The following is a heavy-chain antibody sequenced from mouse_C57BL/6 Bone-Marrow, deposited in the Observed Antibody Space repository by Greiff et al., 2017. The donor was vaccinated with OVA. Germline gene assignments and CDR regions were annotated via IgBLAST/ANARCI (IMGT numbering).Heavy chain of an antibody. CDR1: GYAFTNYL. Sequence: VQLQQSGAELVRPGTSVKVSCTASGYAFTNYLIEWVKQRPGQGLEWIGVINPGSGGTNYNEKFKGKATLTADKTSSTAYMQLSSLTSEDSAVYCCARGVDYRGQGTSVTVSS. V-gene: IGHV1-54*01. CDR3: ARGVDY. CDR2: INPGSGGT. J-gene: IGHJ4*01.